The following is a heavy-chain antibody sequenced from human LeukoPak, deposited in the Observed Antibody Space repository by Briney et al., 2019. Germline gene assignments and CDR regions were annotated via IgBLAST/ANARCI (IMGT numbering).Heavy chain of an antibody. CDR3: ARAADHHGGFDY. D-gene: IGHD3-16*01. V-gene: IGHV3-21*01. CDR2: LSFLTTYI. Sequence: AGGTLRLSCAASGFIFSSYSMNWVRQAPGEGLQWVSSLSFLTTYIYYAESVEGRFTISRDNAKNSLYLQMTSLRAADTAVYYCARAADHHGGFDYWGPGTLVTVSS. CDR1: GFIFSSYS. J-gene: IGHJ4*02.